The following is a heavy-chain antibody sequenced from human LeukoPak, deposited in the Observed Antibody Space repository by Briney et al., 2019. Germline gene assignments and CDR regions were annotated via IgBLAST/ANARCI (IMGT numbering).Heavy chain of an antibody. CDR2: IYPGDSDT. V-gene: IGHV5-51*01. CDR1: GYSFTSYW. Sequence: GESLKISCKGSGYSFTSYWIGWVRQMPGKGLEWMGIIYPGDSDTRYSPSFQGQRTLSADKSIRNAYLQWSSLKASDTAMYYCARHRRYYYDSSGYYWFDPWGQGTLVTVSS. CDR3: ARHRRYYYDSSGYYWFDP. J-gene: IGHJ5*02. D-gene: IGHD3-22*01.